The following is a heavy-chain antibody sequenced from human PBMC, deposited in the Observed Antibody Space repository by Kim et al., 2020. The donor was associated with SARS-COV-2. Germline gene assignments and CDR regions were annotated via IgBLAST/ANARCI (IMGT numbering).Heavy chain of an antibody. J-gene: IGHJ4*02. V-gene: IGHV1-69*04. CDR1: GGTFSSYA. CDR3: ARDESIHGSSLGY. CDR2: IIPILGIA. D-gene: IGHD6-13*01. Sequence: SVKVSCKASGGTFSSYAISWVRQAPGQGLEWMGRIIPILGIANYAQKFQGRVTITADKSTSTAYMELSSLRSEDTAVYYCARDESIHGSSLGYWGQGTLVTVSS.